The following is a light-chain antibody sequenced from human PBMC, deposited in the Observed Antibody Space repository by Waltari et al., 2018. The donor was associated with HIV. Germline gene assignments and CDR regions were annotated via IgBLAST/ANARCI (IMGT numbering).Light chain of an antibody. CDR3: SSYTSSSTWV. Sequence: QSALSQPALLSWPLGQSITHSCTGTSSHVGGYDYVSWYQQIPGKAPKLMIYDVSTRPSGVSNRFSGSKSGNTASLTISGSQAEEEADYYCSSYTSSSTWVFGGGTKLTVL. V-gene: IGLV2-14*01. J-gene: IGLJ3*02. CDR2: DVS. CDR1: SSHVGGYDY.